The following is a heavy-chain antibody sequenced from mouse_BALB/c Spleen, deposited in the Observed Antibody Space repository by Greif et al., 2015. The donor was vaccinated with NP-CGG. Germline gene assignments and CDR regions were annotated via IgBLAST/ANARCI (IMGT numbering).Heavy chain of an antibody. Sequence: EVKLMESGGGLVKPGGSLKLSCAASGFTFSDYYMYWVRQTPEKRLEWVATISDGGSYTYYPDSVKGRFTISRDNAKNNLYLQMSSLKSEDTAMYYCARDYGNYLYYAMDYWGQGTSVTVSS. CDR1: GFTFSDYY. CDR2: ISDGGSYT. D-gene: IGHD2-1*01. J-gene: IGHJ4*01. V-gene: IGHV5-4*02. CDR3: ARDYGNYLYYAMDY.